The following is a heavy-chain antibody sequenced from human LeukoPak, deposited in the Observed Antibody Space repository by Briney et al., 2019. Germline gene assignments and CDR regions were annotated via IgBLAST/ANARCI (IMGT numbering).Heavy chain of an antibody. V-gene: IGHV1-46*01. J-gene: IGHJ4*02. CDR3: ARERGIAVSNRRESYLEY. CDR2: INPSGGST. D-gene: IGHD6-19*01. Sequence: ASVKVSCKASGYTFTSYYMHWVRQAPGQGLEWMGIINPSGGSTSYAQKFQGRVTMTRDTSTSTVYMELSSLRSEDTAVYYCARERGIAVSNRRESYLEYWGQGTLVTVSS. CDR1: GYTFTSYY.